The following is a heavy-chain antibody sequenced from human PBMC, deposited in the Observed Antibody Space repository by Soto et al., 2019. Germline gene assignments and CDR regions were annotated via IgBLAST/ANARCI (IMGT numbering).Heavy chain of an antibody. V-gene: IGHV4-4*07. Sequence: TVSGASINTSYWTWIRQSAGRGLEWIGRIYSRGTTNYNPSLKSRVTMSVEKSNNQFSLKLSSVSAADTAVYFCATDSSGYYAKGSFDIWGQGTMVTVSS. D-gene: IGHD3-22*01. CDR3: ATDSSGYYAKGSFDI. CDR1: GASINTSY. J-gene: IGHJ3*02. CDR2: IYSRGTT.